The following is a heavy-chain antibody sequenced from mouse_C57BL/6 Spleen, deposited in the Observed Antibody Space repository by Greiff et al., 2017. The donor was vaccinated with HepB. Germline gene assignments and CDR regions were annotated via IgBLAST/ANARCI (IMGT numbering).Heavy chain of an antibody. J-gene: IGHJ1*03. CDR3: ARQEDWYFDV. CDR2: IHPNSGST. CDR1: GYTFTSYW. Sequence: QVQLQQSGAELVKPGASVKLSCKASGYTFTSYWMHWVKQRPGQGLEWIGMIHPNSGSTNYNEKFKSKATLTVDKSSSTAYMQLSSLTSEDSAVYYCARQEDWYFDVWGTGTTVTVSS. V-gene: IGHV1-64*01.